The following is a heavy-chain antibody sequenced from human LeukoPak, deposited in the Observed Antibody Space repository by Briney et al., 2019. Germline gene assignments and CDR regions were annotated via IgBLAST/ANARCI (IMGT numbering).Heavy chain of an antibody. Sequence: SVKVSCKASVGTFSSYAISWVRQAPGQGVEWMGGIIPIFGTANYAQKFQGRVTIPTDESTSTAYMELSSLRSEDTAVYYCARGGPIQELFDYWGQGTLVTVS. CDR2: IIPIFGTA. CDR1: VGTFSSYA. J-gene: IGHJ4*02. V-gene: IGHV1-69*05. D-gene: IGHD4-11*01. CDR3: ARGGPIQELFDY.